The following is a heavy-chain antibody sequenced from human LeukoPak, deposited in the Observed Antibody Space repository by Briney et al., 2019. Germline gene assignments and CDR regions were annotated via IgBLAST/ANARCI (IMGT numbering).Heavy chain of an antibody. CDR2: ISWNSGLI. Sequence: PGGSLRLSCAASGSTFDDYAMYWVRQAPGQGLEWVSGISWNSGLIDYADSVKGRFTISRANAKNSLYLQMNSLRAEDTAFYYCAKGGAYSSSSDFDYWGQGTLVTVSS. CDR1: GSTFDDYA. D-gene: IGHD6-6*01. J-gene: IGHJ4*02. CDR3: AKGGAYSSSSDFDY. V-gene: IGHV3-9*01.